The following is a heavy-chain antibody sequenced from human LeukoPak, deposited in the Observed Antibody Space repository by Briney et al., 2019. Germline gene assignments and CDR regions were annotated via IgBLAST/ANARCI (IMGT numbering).Heavy chain of an antibody. D-gene: IGHD3-3*01. CDR3: AKDDVRDFWSGYWAPLDAFDI. V-gene: IGHV3-30*02. Sequence: GGSLRLSCAASGFTFSSYGMHWVRQAPGKGLEWVAFIRYDGSNKYYADSVKGRFTISRDNSKNTLYLQMNSLRAEDTAVYYCAKDDVRDFWSGYWAPLDAFDIWGQGTMVTVSS. CDR1: GFTFSSYG. J-gene: IGHJ3*02. CDR2: IRYDGSNK.